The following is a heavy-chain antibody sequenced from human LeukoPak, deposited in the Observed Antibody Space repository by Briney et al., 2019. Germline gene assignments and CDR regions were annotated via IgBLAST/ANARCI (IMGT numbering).Heavy chain of an antibody. CDR3: AKGYCISTSCFFDY. CDR1: GFTFDDYA. J-gene: IGHJ4*02. V-gene: IGHV3-9*03. D-gene: IGHD2-2*01. Sequence: GRSLRLSCAASGFTFDDYAMHWVRQAPGKGLEWVSGISWNSGSIGYADSVKGRFTISRDNAKNSLYLQMNSLRAEDMALYYCAKGYCISTSCFFDYWGQRTLVTVSS. CDR2: ISWNSGSI.